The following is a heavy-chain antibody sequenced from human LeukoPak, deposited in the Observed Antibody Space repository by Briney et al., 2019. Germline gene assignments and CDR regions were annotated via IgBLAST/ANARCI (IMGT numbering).Heavy chain of an antibody. D-gene: IGHD3-3*01. J-gene: IGHJ4*02. V-gene: IGHV4-4*09. CDR2: IYTSGST. CDR3: ARLNPVYDFWSGYPSYFDY. Sequence: SETLSLTCTVSGGSISSYYWSWIRQPPGKGLEWIGYIYTSGSTNYNPSLKSRVTISVDTSKNLFSLKLSSVTAADTAVYYCARLNPVYDFWSGYPSYFDYWGQGTLVTVSS. CDR1: GGSISSYY.